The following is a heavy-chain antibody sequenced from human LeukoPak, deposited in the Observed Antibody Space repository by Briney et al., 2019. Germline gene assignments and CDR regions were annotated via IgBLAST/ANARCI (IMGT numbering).Heavy chain of an antibody. CDR1: GFTFSSYS. CDR2: ISSSSSYI. J-gene: IGHJ4*02. D-gene: IGHD3-22*01. Sequence: GGSLRLSCAASGFTFSSYSMNWVRQAPGKGLEWVSSISSSSSYIYYADSVKGRFTISRDNAKNSLYLQMNSLRAEDTAVYYCASDRSGYYYQYYFDYWGQGALVTVSS. V-gene: IGHV3-21*01. CDR3: ASDRSGYYYQYYFDY.